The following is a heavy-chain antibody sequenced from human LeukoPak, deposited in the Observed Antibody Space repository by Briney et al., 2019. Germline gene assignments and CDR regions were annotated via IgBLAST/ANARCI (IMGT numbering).Heavy chain of an antibody. CDR1: GGTFSSYA. CDR3: ARRRSYYDSSGYTFDI. D-gene: IGHD3-22*01. CDR2: IIPIFGTK. Sequence: SVKVFCKASGGTFSSYALSWVRQAPGQGLEWMGGIIPIFGTKNYAQTFRGRVTITADESTSTAYMELSSLRSEDTAVYYCARRRSYYDSSGYTFDIWGQGTMVTVSS. J-gene: IGHJ3*02. V-gene: IGHV1-69*13.